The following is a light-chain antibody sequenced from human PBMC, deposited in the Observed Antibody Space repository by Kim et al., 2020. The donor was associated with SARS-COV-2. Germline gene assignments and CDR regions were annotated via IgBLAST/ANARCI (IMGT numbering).Light chain of an antibody. V-gene: IGKV3-20*01. Sequence: SPGERATVSCSASQSVSNNYLAWYQQKPGQPPRLLIYGASSRATGIPDRFSGSGSETDFILTISRLDPEDFAVYYCQHYGTSPLTFGGGTKVDIK. J-gene: IGKJ4*01. CDR1: QSVSNNY. CDR3: QHYGTSPLT. CDR2: GAS.